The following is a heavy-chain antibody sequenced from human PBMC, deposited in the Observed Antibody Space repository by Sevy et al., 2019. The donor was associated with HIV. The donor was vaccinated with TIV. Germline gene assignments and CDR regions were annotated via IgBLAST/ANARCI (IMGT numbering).Heavy chain of an antibody. CDR3: ARSIAARIDAFDI. V-gene: IGHV1-46*01. Sequence: ASVKVSCKASGYTFTSYYMHWVRQAPGQGLEWMGIINPSAGSTSYAQKFQGRDTMTRDTSTSTVYMELSSLRSEDTAVYYCARSIAARIDAFDIWGQGTMVTVSS. CDR1: GYTFTSYY. CDR2: INPSAGST. D-gene: IGHD6-6*01. J-gene: IGHJ3*02.